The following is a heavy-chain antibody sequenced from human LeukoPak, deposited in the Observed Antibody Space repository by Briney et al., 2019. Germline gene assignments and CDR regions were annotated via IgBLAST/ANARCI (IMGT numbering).Heavy chain of an antibody. V-gene: IGHV3-74*01. Sequence: GGSLRLSCAASGYTFSTYWMHWVRQAPGKGLVWVSRISSDGGNTIYADSVKGRFTISRDSANNTLFLQMNSLRGDDTAVYYCAREWALPGAYYMDVWGKGTTVTVS. J-gene: IGHJ6*03. CDR3: AREWALPGAYYMDV. D-gene: IGHD7-27*01. CDR2: ISSDGGNT. CDR1: GYTFSTYW.